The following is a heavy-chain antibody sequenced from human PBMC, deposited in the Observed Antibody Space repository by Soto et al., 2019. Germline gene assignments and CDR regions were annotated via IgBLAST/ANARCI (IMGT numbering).Heavy chain of an antibody. CDR1: GFTFSSYA. D-gene: IGHD2-2*01. CDR3: AKGALCSSTNCYVLSCFDP. CDR2: ISGRGSSI. J-gene: IGHJ5*02. V-gene: IGHV3-23*01. Sequence: EVQLLESGGGLVQPGGSLRLSCAASGFTFSSYAMNWVRQAPGKGLEWVSSISGRGSSIYYAGSVKGRFTISRDNSKNTLYLQMNSLRDEDTAVYYCAKGALCSSTNCYVLSCFDPWGQGTLVTVSS.